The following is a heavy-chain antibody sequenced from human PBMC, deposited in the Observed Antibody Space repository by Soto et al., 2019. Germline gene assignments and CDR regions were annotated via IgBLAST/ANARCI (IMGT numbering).Heavy chain of an antibody. CDR2: IYYSGST. V-gene: IGHV4-59*01. Sequence: SETLSLTCTVSGGSISSYYWSWIRQPPGKGLEWIGYIYYSGSTNYNPSLKSRVTISVDTSKNQFSLKLSSVTAADTAVYYCARGGRVTIFGGLAAFDIWGQGTMVTVS. J-gene: IGHJ3*02. CDR3: ARGGRVTIFGGLAAFDI. CDR1: GGSISSYY. D-gene: IGHD3-3*01.